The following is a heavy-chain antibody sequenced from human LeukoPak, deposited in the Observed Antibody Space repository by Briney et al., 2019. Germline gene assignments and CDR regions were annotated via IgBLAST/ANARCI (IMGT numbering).Heavy chain of an antibody. J-gene: IGHJ4*02. D-gene: IGHD3-3*01. CDR2: ISGSGGST. CDR3: ARFYYDFWSGYSDY. Sequence: PGGSLRLSCAASGFTFSSYAMSRVRQAPGKGLEWVSAISGSGGSTYYADSVKGRFTISRDNSKNTLYLQMNSLRAEDTAVYYCARFYYDFWSGYSDYWGQGTLVTVSS. V-gene: IGHV3-23*01. CDR1: GFTFSSYA.